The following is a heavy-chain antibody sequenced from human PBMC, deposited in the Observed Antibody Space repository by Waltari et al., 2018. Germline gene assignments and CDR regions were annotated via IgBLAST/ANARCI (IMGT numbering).Heavy chain of an antibody. CDR3: ARPQRGYYGMDV. CDR2: ISSSGATT. CDR1: GFTFGDYY. Sequence: QVQLAESGGGLVKPGGCLRLSCAGSGFTFGDYYMGWIRQAPGKGLEWVSFISSSGATTYYADSVKDRFTISRDNSNNSVSLQMHSLRVEDTALYYCARPQRGYYGMDVWGQGTTVTVAS. V-gene: IGHV3-11*01. J-gene: IGHJ6*02.